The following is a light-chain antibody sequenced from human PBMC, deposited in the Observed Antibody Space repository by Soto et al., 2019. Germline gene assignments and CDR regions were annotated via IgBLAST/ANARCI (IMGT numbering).Light chain of an antibody. CDR3: RSYAGSSSPYV. J-gene: IGLJ1*01. CDR2: EVF. V-gene: IGLV2-23*02. CDR1: SSDVGSYPL. Sequence: QSVLPQPASVSGSPGQSITISCTGTSSDVGSYPLVSWYQQHPGEAPKLLIFEVFRRPSGVSNRFSGSKSGNTASLTISGLQAEDEAKYYCRSYAGSSSPYVSGTGTKFTVL.